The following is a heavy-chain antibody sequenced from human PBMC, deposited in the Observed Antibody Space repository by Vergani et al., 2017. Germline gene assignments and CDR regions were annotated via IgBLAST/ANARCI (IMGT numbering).Heavy chain of an antibody. J-gene: IGHJ4*02. V-gene: IGHV1-24*01. CDR1: GYTLTELS. D-gene: IGHD4-17*01. Sequence: QVQLVQSGAEVKKPGASVKVSCKVSGYTLTELSMHWVRQAPGKGLEWMGGFDPEDGETIYAQKLQGRVTMTTDTSTSTAYMELRSLRSDDTAVYYCARQDYVGDYWGQGTLVTVSS. CDR3: ARQDYVGDY. CDR2: FDPEDGET.